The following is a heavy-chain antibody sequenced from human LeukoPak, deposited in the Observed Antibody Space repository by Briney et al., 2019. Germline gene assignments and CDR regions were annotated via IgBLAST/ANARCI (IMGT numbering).Heavy chain of an antibody. CDR2: IYTSGST. Sequence: SQTLSLTCTVSGGSISSGSYYWSWIRQPAGKGLEWIGRIYTSGSTNYNPSLKSRVTISVDTSKNQFSLKLSSVTAADTAVYYCARWDGREGYNSYHFDYWGQGTLVTVSS. D-gene: IGHD5-24*01. J-gene: IGHJ4*02. CDR3: ARWDGREGYNSYHFDY. CDR1: GGSISSGSYY. V-gene: IGHV4-61*02.